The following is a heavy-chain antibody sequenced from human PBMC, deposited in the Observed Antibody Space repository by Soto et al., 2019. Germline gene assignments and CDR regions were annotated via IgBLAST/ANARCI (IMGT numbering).Heavy chain of an antibody. D-gene: IGHD2-8*01. V-gene: IGHV3-23*01. CDR2: LTASGLNT. CDR3: AKGLGNAKEV. Sequence: PGGSLRLSCSASGFNFGSYGMSWVRQAPGKGLEWVSGLTASGLNTYYTDSVKGRFTISRDNSRNTVYLQMSGLRVEDTAVFHCAKGLGNAKEVWGQGTKVTVSS. J-gene: IGHJ6*02. CDR1: GFNFGSYG.